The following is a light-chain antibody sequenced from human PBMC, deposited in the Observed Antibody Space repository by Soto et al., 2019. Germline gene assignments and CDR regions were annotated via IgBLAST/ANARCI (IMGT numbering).Light chain of an antibody. J-gene: IGKJ4*01. Sequence: EIVLTQSPGTLSLSPGERATLSCRASQSLTNNYLAWYQQKPGQAPRLLIYAASSRATGIPDRFSGSGSETDFTLTISRLEPEDFAVYYCQQYGSSLPVTFGGGTYVEIK. CDR1: QSLTNNY. CDR2: AAS. CDR3: QQYGSSLPVT. V-gene: IGKV3-20*01.